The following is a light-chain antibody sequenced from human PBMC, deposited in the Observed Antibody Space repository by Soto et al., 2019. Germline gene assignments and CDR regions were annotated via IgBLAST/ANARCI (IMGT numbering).Light chain of an antibody. V-gene: IGKV3-20*01. CDR1: QSVSSNY. CDR2: GAS. CDR3: QQYGTSPIT. Sequence: EIVMTQSPGTLSLSPGETATLSCRASQSVSSNYVAWFHQKPGQAPRLLIYGASSRATGVPDRFSASGSGTDFTLTISRLEPADFAVYYCQQYGTSPITFGQGTRLEIK. J-gene: IGKJ5*01.